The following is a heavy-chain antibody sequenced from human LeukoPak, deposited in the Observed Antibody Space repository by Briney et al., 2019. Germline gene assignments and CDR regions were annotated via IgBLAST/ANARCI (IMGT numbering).Heavy chain of an antibody. D-gene: IGHD3-22*01. CDR1: EITLSNYG. Sequence: GGSLRLSCAVSEITLSNYGMSWVRQAPGKGLEWVAGISGSGGSTNYADSVKGRFTISRDSPKNTLYLQMNSLRAEDTAVYFCAKRGVVIRVILVGFHKEAYYFDSWGQGALVTVSS. V-gene: IGHV3-23*01. J-gene: IGHJ4*02. CDR2: ISGSGGST. CDR3: AKRGVVIRVILVGFHKEAYYFDS.